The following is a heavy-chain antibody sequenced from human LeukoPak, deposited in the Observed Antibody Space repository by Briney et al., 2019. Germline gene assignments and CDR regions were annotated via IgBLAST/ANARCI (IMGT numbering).Heavy chain of an antibody. CDR2: IIPIFGTA. V-gene: IGHV1-69*13. J-gene: IGHJ6*02. D-gene: IGHD3-16*01. CDR3: ASGATQKFYYYYGMDV. CDR1: GGTFSSYA. Sequence: SVKVSCKASGGTFSSYAISWVRQAPGQGLEWMGGIIPIFGTANYAQKFQGRVTITADESTSTAYMELSSLRSEDTAVYYCASGATQKFYYYYGMDVWGQGTTVTVSS.